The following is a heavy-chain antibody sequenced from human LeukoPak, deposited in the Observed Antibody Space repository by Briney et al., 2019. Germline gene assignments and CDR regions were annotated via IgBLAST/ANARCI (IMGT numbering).Heavy chain of an antibody. Sequence: ASVMVSCKVSGYTLTELSMHWVRQAPGKGLEWMGGFDPEDGETIYAQKFQGRVTMTEDTSTDTAYMELSSLRSEDTAVYYCATADSSGWYVDYWGQGTLVTVSS. CDR3: ATADSSGWYVDY. D-gene: IGHD6-19*01. V-gene: IGHV1-24*01. CDR1: GYTLTELS. CDR2: FDPEDGET. J-gene: IGHJ4*02.